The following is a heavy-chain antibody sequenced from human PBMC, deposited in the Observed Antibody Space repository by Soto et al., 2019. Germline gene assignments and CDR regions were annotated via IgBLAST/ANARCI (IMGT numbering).Heavy chain of an antibody. CDR1: EDTFTVYY. D-gene: IGHD3-9*01. Sequence: XSVKVSCKGSEDTFTVYYMNWMQQAPGQGLEWMGWINPNSGGTNYAQKFQGRVTMTRDTSISTAYMELSRLRSDDTAVYYCARGSYDILTGYYDSGDWGQGTLVTVSS. CDR2: INPNSGGT. V-gene: IGHV1-2*02. J-gene: IGHJ4*02. CDR3: ARGSYDILTGYYDSGD.